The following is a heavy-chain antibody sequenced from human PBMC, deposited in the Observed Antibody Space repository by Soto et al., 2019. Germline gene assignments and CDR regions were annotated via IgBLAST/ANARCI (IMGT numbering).Heavy chain of an antibody. J-gene: IGHJ6*02. CDR3: ARERGCYRWMDV. CDR2: ISTYNGNT. CDR1: GNTFTSYG. V-gene: IGHV1-18*01. D-gene: IGHD5-18*01. Sequence: QVQLVQSGAEVKKPGASVKVSCKVSGNTFTSYGITWVRQAPGQGLEWMGWISTYNGNTNYAQKLQGRVTMTTDTSTSTAYMELTSLRSEDTAVYFCARERGCYRWMDVWGQGTTVTVSS.